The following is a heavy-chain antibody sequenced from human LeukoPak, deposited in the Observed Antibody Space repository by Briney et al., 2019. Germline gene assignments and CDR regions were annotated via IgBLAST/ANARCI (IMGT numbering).Heavy chain of an antibody. CDR3: LTDGGLLHYYFTY. J-gene: IGHJ1*01. CDR1: GFIFPNAW. V-gene: IGHV3-15*01. D-gene: IGHD3-10*01. Sequence: GGSLRLSCAASGFIFPNAWMHWVRHAPGKGLEWVGRIKNKNSGRTTNYIAPVKGIFTISIDDARNTLYLEMDSLTNDDTTLYYCLTDGGLLHYYFTYWAQGTLVTVSS. CDR2: IKNKNSGRTT.